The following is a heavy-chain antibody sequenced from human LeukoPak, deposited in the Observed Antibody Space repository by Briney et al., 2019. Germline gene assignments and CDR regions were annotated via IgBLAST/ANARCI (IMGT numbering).Heavy chain of an antibody. CDR1: GFTFSSYG. Sequence: GGSLRLSCAASGFTFSSYGMHWVRQAPGKGLEWVAFIRYDGSNKYYADSVKGRFTISRDNSKNTLYLQMNSLRAEDTAVYYCANAAAVDTYYFDYWGQGTLVTVSS. J-gene: IGHJ4*02. D-gene: IGHD6-13*01. CDR2: IRYDGSNK. V-gene: IGHV3-30*02. CDR3: ANAAAVDTYYFDY.